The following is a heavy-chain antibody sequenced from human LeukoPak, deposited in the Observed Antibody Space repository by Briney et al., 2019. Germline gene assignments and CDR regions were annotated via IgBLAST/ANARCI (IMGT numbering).Heavy chain of an antibody. D-gene: IGHD2-2*02. CDR3: ARGKGVVPAAISIRSYAFDI. V-gene: IGHV1-8*03. Sequence: GASVMVSCKASGYTFTSYDINWVRQATGQGLEWMGWMNPNSGNTGYAQKFQGRVTITADESTSTAYMELSSLRSEDTAVYYCARGKGVVPAAISIRSYAFDIWGQGTMVTVSS. CDR2: MNPNSGNT. J-gene: IGHJ3*02. CDR1: GYTFTSYD.